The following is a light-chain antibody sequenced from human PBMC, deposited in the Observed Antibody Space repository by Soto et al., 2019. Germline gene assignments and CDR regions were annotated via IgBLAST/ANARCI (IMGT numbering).Light chain of an antibody. CDR2: DAS. J-gene: IGKJ4*01. V-gene: IGKV1-13*02. CDR3: QQSNRFPLT. CDR1: QGVSSA. Sequence: AIQLTQSPSSLSASVGDRVTITCRASQGVSSALAWYQQKPGTPPKLLIYDASSLESGVPSRFSGSGSGTDLTLTIRSLQPADFATYYCQQSNRFPLTFGGGTKVEIK.